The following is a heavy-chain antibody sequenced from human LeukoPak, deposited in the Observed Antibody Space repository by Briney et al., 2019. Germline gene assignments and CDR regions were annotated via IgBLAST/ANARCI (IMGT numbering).Heavy chain of an antibody. Sequence: GGSLRLSCAASGFTFSSYAMHWVRQAPGKGLEWVAVISYDGSNKYYADSVKGRFTISRDNSKNTLYLQMNSLRAEDTAVYYCAKSYYYGSGSYNGAVGAFDIWGQGTMVTVSS. CDR3: AKSYYYGSGSYNGAVGAFDI. D-gene: IGHD3-10*01. J-gene: IGHJ3*02. CDR2: ISYDGSNK. V-gene: IGHV3-30-3*02. CDR1: GFTFSSYA.